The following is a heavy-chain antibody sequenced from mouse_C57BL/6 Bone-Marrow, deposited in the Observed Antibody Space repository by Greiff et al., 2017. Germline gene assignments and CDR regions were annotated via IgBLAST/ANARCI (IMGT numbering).Heavy chain of an antibody. Sequence: EVMLVESGGGLVQPGGSLKLSCAASGFTFSDYGMAWVRQAPRKGLEWVAFISNLAYSIYYADTVTGRFTISRENAKNTLYLEMSSLRSEDTAMYYCARRGGNYPYYFDYWGQGTTLTVSS. CDR3: ARRGGNYPYYFDY. J-gene: IGHJ2*01. CDR1: GFTFSDYG. D-gene: IGHD2-1*01. CDR2: ISNLAYSI. V-gene: IGHV5-15*01.